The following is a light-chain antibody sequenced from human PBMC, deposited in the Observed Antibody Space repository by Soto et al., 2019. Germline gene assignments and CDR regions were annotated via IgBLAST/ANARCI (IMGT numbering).Light chain of an antibody. V-gene: IGKV1-6*01. Sequence: AIPMTQSPSSLSASVGDRVTITCRASQGIRNDLGWYQQKPGKAPKLLIYAASSLQSGVPSRFSGSGSGTDFTLTSSSLQPEDFATYYCLQDYNYPYTFGQGTKLEIK. CDR3: LQDYNYPYT. CDR1: QGIRND. J-gene: IGKJ2*01. CDR2: AAS.